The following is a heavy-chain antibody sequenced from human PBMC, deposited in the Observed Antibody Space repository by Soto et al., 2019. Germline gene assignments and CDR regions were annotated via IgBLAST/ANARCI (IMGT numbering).Heavy chain of an antibody. CDR1: GGSMSKFY. Sequence: SETLSLTCSVSGGSMSKFYWSWIRKTAGKGLEWMGRVYATGTSDYNPSLRSRIAMSVDISKKTFSLRLRSVTAADTGVYSCVRYGSKTVRDCFDPWGQGLLVTVSS. CDR3: VRYGSKTVRDCFDP. V-gene: IGHV4-4*07. J-gene: IGHJ5*02. D-gene: IGHD3-10*01. CDR2: VYATGTS.